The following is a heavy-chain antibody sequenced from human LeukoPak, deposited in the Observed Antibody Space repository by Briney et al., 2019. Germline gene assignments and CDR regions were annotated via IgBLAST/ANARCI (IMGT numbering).Heavy chain of an antibody. Sequence: PGGSLRLSCAASGFTFSSYAMSWVRQAPGKGLEWVSAISGSGGSTYYADPVKGRFIISRDNSKNTLYLQMNGLRAEDTAVYYCAKWPCSGGSCAWYSYWGQGTLVTVSS. V-gene: IGHV3-23*01. CDR3: AKWPCSGGSCAWYSY. D-gene: IGHD2-15*01. CDR2: ISGSGGST. CDR1: GFTFSSYA. J-gene: IGHJ4*02.